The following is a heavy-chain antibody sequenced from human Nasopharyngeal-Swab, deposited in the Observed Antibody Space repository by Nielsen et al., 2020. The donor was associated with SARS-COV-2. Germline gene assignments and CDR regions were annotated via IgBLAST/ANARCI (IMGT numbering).Heavy chain of an antibody. V-gene: IGHV3-30*02. J-gene: IGHJ6*03. Sequence: GESPKISCAASGFTFSSYGMHWVRQAPGKGLEWVAFIRYDGFNQHYADSVKGRFTISRDSFKNTLYLQLNSLRAEDTAVYYCAKDHKMDSGGGVGYMDVWGKGTTVTVSS. D-gene: IGHD3-16*01. CDR1: GFTFSSYG. CDR3: AKDHKMDSGGGVGYMDV. CDR2: IRYDGFNQ.